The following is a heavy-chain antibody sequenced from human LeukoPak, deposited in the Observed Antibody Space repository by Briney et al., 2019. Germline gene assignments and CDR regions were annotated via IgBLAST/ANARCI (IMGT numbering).Heavy chain of an antibody. J-gene: IGHJ2*01. CDR2: IYPGDSDT. V-gene: IGHV5-51*01. CDR3: ARRWGGWSDFWSGYWYFDL. D-gene: IGHD3-3*01. CDR1: GYSFTSYW. Sequence: GESLKISCKGSGYSFTSYWIGWVRQMPGKGLEWMGIIYPGDSDTRYSPSFQGQVTISADKSISTAYLQWSSLKASDTAMYYSARRWGGWSDFWSGYWYFDLWGRGTLVTVSS.